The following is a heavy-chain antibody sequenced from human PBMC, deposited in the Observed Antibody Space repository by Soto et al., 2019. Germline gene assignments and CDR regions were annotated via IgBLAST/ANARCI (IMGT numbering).Heavy chain of an antibody. Sequence: EVHLVESGGGLVQPGGSLSLSCAASGFTFSSYDMNWVRQAPGKGLEWVSYISHSGSTTSYADSVKGRFTISRDNAKNSLYLQMHSLRAEDTAIYFWAMALFVSYYYYYHLDVWGQGNTVTVSS. CDR1: GFTFSSYD. CDR2: ISHSGSTT. D-gene: IGHD3-16*01. CDR3: AMALFVSYYYYYHLDV. J-gene: IGHJ6*02. V-gene: IGHV3-48*03.